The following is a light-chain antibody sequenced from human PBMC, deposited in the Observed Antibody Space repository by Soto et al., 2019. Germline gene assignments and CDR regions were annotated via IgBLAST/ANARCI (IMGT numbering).Light chain of an antibody. CDR2: EGS. CDR1: SSDVGSYNL. J-gene: IGLJ2*01. CDR3: CSYAGSSTPHVV. Sequence: QSALTQPASVSGSPGQSITISCTATSSDVGSYNLVSWYQQHPGKAPKLMIYEGSKRPSGVSNRFSGSKSGNTASLTISGLQAEDEADYYCCSYAGSSTPHVVFGGGTKLTVL. V-gene: IGLV2-23*01.